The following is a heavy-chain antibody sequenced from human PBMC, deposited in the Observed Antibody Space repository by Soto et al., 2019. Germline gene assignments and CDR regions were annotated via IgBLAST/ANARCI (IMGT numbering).Heavy chain of an antibody. Sequence: EVQLLESGGGLVQPGGSLRLSCAASGFTFRNYAMSWVRQAPGKGLEWVSAISGSVSSTYYADSVKGRFTISRDHSKNTLYLQMSSLRAEDTAVYYCAKDGWELLRGFDPWGQGTLSPSPQ. V-gene: IGHV3-23*01. D-gene: IGHD1-26*01. CDR3: AKDGWELLRGFDP. J-gene: IGHJ5*02. CDR1: GFTFRNYA. CDR2: ISGSVSST.